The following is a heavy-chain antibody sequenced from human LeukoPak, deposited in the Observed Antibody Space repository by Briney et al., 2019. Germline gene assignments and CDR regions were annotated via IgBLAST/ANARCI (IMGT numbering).Heavy chain of an antibody. CDR1: GYTFTGYY. CDR2: INPNSGGT. J-gene: IGHJ4*02. V-gene: IGHV1-2*06. CDR3: ARLVVPAAMAMAVDY. D-gene: IGHD2-2*01. Sequence: ASVKVSCKASGYTFTGYYMHWVRQAPGQGLEWMGRINPNSGGTNYAQEFQGRVTMTRDTSISTAYMELSRLRSDDTAVYYCARLVVPAAMAMAVDYWGQGTLVTVSS.